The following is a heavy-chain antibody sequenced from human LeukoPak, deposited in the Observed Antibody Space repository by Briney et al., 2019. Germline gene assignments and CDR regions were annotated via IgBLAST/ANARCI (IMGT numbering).Heavy chain of an antibody. CDR2: ISYDGSNK. Sequence: GGSLRLSCAASGFALSDYAINWVRQAPGKGLEWVAVISYDGSNKYYADSVKGRFTISRDNSKNTLYLQMNSLRAEDTAVYYCAKGYAPDYWGQGTLVTVSS. CDR3: AKGYAPDY. J-gene: IGHJ4*02. V-gene: IGHV3-30*18. CDR1: GFALSDYA. D-gene: IGHD3-16*01.